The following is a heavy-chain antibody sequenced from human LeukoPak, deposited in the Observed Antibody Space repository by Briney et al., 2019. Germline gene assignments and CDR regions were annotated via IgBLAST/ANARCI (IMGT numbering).Heavy chain of an antibody. CDR2: IYYSGNS. Sequence: PSETLSLTCTVSGGSISSSSYYWGWIRQPPGKGLEWIGSIYYSGNSYYNPSLKSRVTISVDTSKNQFSLKLSSVTAADTAVYYCARLPSYDSSGYYYYGMDVWGQGTTVTVSS. CDR1: GGSISSSSYY. D-gene: IGHD3-22*01. V-gene: IGHV4-39*01. J-gene: IGHJ6*02. CDR3: ARLPSYDSSGYYYYGMDV.